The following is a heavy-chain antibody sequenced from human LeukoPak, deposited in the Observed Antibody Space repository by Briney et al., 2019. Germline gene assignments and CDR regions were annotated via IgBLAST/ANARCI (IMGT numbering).Heavy chain of an antibody. CDR3: ARGGYYDSLYFDY. J-gene: IGHJ4*02. V-gene: IGHV4-31*03. CDR2: IYYSGST. CDR1: GGSISSGGYY. Sequence: SSQTLSLTCTVSGGSISSGGYYWSWIRQHPGKGLEWIGYIYYSGSTYYNPSLKSRVTISVDTSKSQFSLKLSSVTAADTAVYYCARGGYYDSLYFDYWGQGTLVTVSS. D-gene: IGHD3-22*01.